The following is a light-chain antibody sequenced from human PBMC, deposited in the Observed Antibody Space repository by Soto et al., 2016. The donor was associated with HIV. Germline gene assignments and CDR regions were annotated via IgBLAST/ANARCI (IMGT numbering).Light chain of an antibody. J-gene: IGLJ1*01. CDR3: QAWDSSTYV. CDR1: KLGDKY. Sequence: SYELTQPPSVSVSSGQTANITCSGDKLGDKYVCWYQQKPGQSPVLVIYQDNKRPSRIPERFSGSNSGNTATLTISGTQAMDEADYYCQAWDSSTYVFGTGTKVT. V-gene: IGLV3-1*01. CDR2: QDN.